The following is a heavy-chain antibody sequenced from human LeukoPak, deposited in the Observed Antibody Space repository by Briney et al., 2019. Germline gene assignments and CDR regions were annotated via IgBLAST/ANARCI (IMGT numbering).Heavy chain of an antibody. Sequence: GGSLRLSCAASGFTFDDYGMSWVRQAPGKGLEWVSGINWNGGSTGHADSVKGRFTISGDNAKNSLYLQMNSLRAEDTALYYCARGNYYDSSGYYSFDYWGQGTLVTVSS. CDR1: GFTFDDYG. D-gene: IGHD3-22*01. CDR2: INWNGGST. CDR3: ARGNYYDSSGYYSFDY. J-gene: IGHJ4*02. V-gene: IGHV3-20*04.